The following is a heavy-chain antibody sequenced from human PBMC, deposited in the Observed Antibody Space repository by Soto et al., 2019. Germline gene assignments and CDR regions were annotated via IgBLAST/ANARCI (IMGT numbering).Heavy chain of an antibody. CDR2: IHYSGDS. CDR3: ARDVNDSSGSQGFDY. V-gene: IGHV4-31*03. CDR1: GDSVSSNNYY. D-gene: IGHD3-22*01. Sequence: SETLSLTCTVIGDSVSSNNYYWSWIRQRPGKGLEWIGYIHYSGDSYDNPSLTSRITMSMDVSKSQFSLNLRSVTAADTAIYYCARDVNDSSGSQGFDYWGQGTIVTV. J-gene: IGHJ4*02.